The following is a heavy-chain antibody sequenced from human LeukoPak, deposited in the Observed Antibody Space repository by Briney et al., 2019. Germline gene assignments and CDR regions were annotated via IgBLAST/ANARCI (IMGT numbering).Heavy chain of an antibody. D-gene: IGHD3-3*01. V-gene: IGHV4-59*01. CDR2: IYYSGST. J-gene: IGHJ3*02. CDR3: ARVHANYDFWGYAFDI. CDR1: GGSISSYY. Sequence: SETLSLTCTVSGGSISSYYWSWIRQPPGKGLEWIGYIYYSGSTNYNPSLKSRVTISVDTSKNQFSLKLSSVTAADTAVCYCARVHANYDFWGYAFDIWGQGTMVTVSS.